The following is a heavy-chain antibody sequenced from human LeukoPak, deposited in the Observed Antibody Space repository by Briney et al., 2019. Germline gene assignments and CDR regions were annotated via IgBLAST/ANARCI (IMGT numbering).Heavy chain of an antibody. CDR3: LSFYETY. Sequence: PGGSLRLSCAASGKFLIHWVRQAPGKGLVWVSHIKSDGSWTSYADSVKGRFTLSKDNAKNTVYLQMNNLRAEDTAVYYCLSFYETYWGRGTLLTLSS. D-gene: IGHD2-2*01. J-gene: IGHJ4*02. CDR2: IKSDGSWT. CDR1: GKFL. V-gene: IGHV3-74*01.